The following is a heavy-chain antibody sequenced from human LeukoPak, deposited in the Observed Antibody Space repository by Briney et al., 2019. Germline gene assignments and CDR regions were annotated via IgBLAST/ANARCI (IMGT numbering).Heavy chain of an antibody. J-gene: IGHJ5*02. D-gene: IGHD1-1*01. CDR2: ISGSGGST. V-gene: IGHV3-23*01. CDR3: AKDRLATGQLYNWFDP. CDR1: GFTFSSYG. Sequence: GGSLRLSCEASGFTFSSYGMNWVRQAPGKGLEWVSVISGSGGSTYYADSVKGRFTISRDNSKNTLYLQMNSLRADDTAVYYCAKDRLATGQLYNWFDPWGQGTLVTVSS.